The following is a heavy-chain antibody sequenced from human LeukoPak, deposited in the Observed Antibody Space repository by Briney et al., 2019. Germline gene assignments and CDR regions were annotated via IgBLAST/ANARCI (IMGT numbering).Heavy chain of an antibody. V-gene: IGHV3-11*04. Sequence: GGSLRLSCAASGFTFSDYYMSWIRQAPGKGLEWVSYISSSGSTIYYADSVKGLFTISRDNAKNSLYLQMNSLRAEDTAVYYCARACGSSTSCRGLSFDPWGQGTLVTVSS. CDR2: ISSSGSTI. CDR3: ARACGSSTSCRGLSFDP. CDR1: GFTFSDYY. J-gene: IGHJ5*02. D-gene: IGHD2-2*01.